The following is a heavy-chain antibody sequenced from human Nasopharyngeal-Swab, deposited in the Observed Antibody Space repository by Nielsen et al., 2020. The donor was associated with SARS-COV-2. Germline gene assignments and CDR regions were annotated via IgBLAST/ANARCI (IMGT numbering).Heavy chain of an antibody. J-gene: IGHJ4*02. V-gene: IGHV3-33*01. CDR3: ARDLRGYDNSAYQGLGY. Sequence: GESLKISCVASGFIFSSYGMHWVRQAPGKGLEWMAVIWYDGYSADSVKGRFTISRDNSKNTLYLQMNSLRAEDTAVYFCARDLRGYDNSAYQGLGYWGQGTLVTVSS. CDR2: IWYDG. CDR1: GFIFSSYG. D-gene: IGHD3-22*01.